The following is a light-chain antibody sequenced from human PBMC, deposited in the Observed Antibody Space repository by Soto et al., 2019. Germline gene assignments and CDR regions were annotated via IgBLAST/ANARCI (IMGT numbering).Light chain of an antibody. V-gene: IGLV2-14*01. CDR3: SSYTINRTGV. CDR1: SSDVGGYNY. CDR2: EVS. J-gene: IGLJ1*01. Sequence: QSALTQPASVSGSPGQSITISCTGTSSDVGGYNYVSWYQQHPGKAPKLMIYEVSNRPSGVSNRFSGSKSGNTASLSISGLQAEDEADYYCSSYTINRTGVFGTGTKLTVL.